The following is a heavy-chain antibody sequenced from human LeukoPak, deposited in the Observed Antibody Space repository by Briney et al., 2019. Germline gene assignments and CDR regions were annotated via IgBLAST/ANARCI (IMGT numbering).Heavy chain of an antibody. CDR1: GFTFSSYG. V-gene: IGHV3-30*02. Sequence: GGSLRLSCAASGFTFSSYGMSWVRQAPGKGLEWVAFIRYDGSNKYYADSVKGRFTISRDNSKNTLYLQMNSLRAEDTAVYYCVKDGYFDYSYYFDYWGQGTLVTVSS. CDR3: VKDGYFDYSYYFDY. D-gene: IGHD3-9*01. J-gene: IGHJ4*02. CDR2: IRYDGSNK.